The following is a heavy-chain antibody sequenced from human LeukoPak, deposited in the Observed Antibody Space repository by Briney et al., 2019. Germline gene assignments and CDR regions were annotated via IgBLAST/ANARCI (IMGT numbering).Heavy chain of an antibody. V-gene: IGHV3-30*14. D-gene: IGHD2-15*01. CDR3: ARAGGYCSGGSCYAYY. J-gene: IGHJ4*02. CDR2: ISYDGSNK. Sequence: GGSLRLSCAPSGFTFSTYAMHWVRHAPGKGLEWVAVISYDGSNKYYADSVKGRFTISRDNSKNTLYLQMNSLRAEDTAVYYCARAGGYCSGGSCYAYYWGQGTLVTVSS. CDR1: GFTFSTYA.